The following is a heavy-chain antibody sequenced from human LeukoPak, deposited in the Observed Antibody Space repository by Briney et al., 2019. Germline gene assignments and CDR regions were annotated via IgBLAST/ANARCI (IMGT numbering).Heavy chain of an antibody. Sequence: ASVKVSCKASGFTFTSYDINWVRQAPGQGLEWMGWMNPNSGNTRYAQKVQGRITMTRDTSISTAYMELSSLRSEVTAVYYCARGPTLVRGVIMPDSVGGMDVWGQGTTVTVSS. CDR3: ARGPTLVRGVIMPDSVGGMDV. CDR2: MNPNSGNT. V-gene: IGHV1-8*01. D-gene: IGHD3-10*01. J-gene: IGHJ6*02. CDR1: GFTFTSYD.